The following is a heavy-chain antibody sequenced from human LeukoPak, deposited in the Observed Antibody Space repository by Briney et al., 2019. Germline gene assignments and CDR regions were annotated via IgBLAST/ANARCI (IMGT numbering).Heavy chain of an antibody. J-gene: IGHJ4*02. CDR3: ARDGPAAMQN. D-gene: IGHD2-2*01. CDR2: ISYDGSNK. V-gene: IGHV3-30*09. Sequence: GGSLRLSCAASGFTFSSYAMHWVRQAPGKGLEWVAVISYDGSNKYYADSVKGRFAISRDNSKNTLYLQMNSLRAEDTAVYYCARDGPAAMQNWGQGTLVTVSS. CDR1: GFTFSSYA.